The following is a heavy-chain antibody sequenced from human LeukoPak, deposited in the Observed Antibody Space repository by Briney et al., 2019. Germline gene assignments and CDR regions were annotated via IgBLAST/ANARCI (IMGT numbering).Heavy chain of an antibody. Sequence: GGSLRLSCAASGFTFSSYAMRWVRQAPGKGLEWVSAISGDSSTTYYADSVKGRFTVSRDNSKNTLFLQMTSLRAEYTAIYSCARAIGVGSGNHLFDYWGQGTLVTVSS. D-gene: IGHD3-10*01. V-gene: IGHV3-23*01. J-gene: IGHJ4*02. CDR3: ARAIGVGSGNHLFDY. CDR1: GFTFSSYA. CDR2: ISGDSSTT.